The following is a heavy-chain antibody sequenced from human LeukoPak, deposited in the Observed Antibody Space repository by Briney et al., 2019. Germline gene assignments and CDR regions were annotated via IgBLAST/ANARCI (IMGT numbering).Heavy chain of an antibody. V-gene: IGHV3-33*01. CDR1: GFTFRTYG. J-gene: IGHJ4*02. D-gene: IGHD3-22*01. CDR2: IWYDGSNK. CDR3: ARGTRYDSSGYYSQDLDY. Sequence: GGSLRLSCAASGFTFRTYGMHWVRQAPGKGLEWAAVIWYDGSNKYYADSVKGRFTISRDNSKNTLYLQMNSLRAEDTAVYYCARGTRYDSSGYYSQDLDYWGQGTLVTVSS.